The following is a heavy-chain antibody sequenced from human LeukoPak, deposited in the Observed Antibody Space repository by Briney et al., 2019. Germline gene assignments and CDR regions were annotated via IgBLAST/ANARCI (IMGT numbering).Heavy chain of an antibody. D-gene: IGHD6-19*01. Sequence: PGGSLRLSCVASGITFRSYGMNWVRQAPGKGLEWPSYIGGDSSPIFYADSVKGRFTISRDNAKNSLYLQMDSLRAEDTAVYYCASSGAAVAEEDAFDIWGQGTMVTVSS. J-gene: IGHJ3*02. CDR2: IGGDSSPI. CDR3: ASSGAAVAEEDAFDI. V-gene: IGHV3-48*04. CDR1: GITFRSYG.